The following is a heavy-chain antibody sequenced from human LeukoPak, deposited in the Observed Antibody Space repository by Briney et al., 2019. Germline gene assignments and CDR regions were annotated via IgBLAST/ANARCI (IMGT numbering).Heavy chain of an antibody. D-gene: IGHD3-10*01. CDR2: LSGSGGST. J-gene: IGHJ5*02. CDR3: YYASGSYP. V-gene: IGHV3-23*01. CDR1: GFTFSSYG. Sequence: PGGSLRLSCAASGFTFSSYGMSWVRQAPGKGLEWVSSLSGSGGSTYYADSVKGRFTISRDNSKNTVYLQMNSLRVEDTSVYYCYYASGSYPWGQGTLVTVSS.